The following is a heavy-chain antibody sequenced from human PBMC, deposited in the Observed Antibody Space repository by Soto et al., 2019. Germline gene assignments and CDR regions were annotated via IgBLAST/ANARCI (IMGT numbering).Heavy chain of an antibody. Sequence: GGSLRLSCAASGFTFSDYYMSWIRQAPGKGLEWVSYISSSSSYTNYADSVKGRFTISRDNAKNSLYLQMNSLRAEDTAVYYCARGGGKDYDFWSGNGNGMDGWGQGTTVTVSS. CDR1: GFTFSDYY. CDR2: ISSSSSYT. J-gene: IGHJ6*02. D-gene: IGHD3-3*01. CDR3: ARGGGKDYDFWSGNGNGMDG. V-gene: IGHV3-11*06.